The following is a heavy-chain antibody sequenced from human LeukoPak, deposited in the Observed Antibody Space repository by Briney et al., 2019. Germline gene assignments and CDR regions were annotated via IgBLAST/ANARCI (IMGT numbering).Heavy chain of an antibody. CDR3: ARHWLRGEPKPGYMDV. Sequence: SETLSLTCTVPGGSISSSSYYWGWIRQPPGKGLEWIGSIYYSGSTYYNPSLKSRVTISVDTSKNQFSLKLSSVTAADTAVYYCARHWLRGEPKPGYMDVWAKGPRSPSP. J-gene: IGHJ6*03. CDR1: GGSISSSSYY. V-gene: IGHV4-39*01. CDR2: IYYSGST. D-gene: IGHD1-14*01.